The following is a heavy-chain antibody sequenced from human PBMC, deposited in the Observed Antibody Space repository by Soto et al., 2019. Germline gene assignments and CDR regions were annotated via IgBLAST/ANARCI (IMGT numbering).Heavy chain of an antibody. J-gene: IGHJ6*02. CDR3: ATQIQLWTNYYGMDV. CDR1: GGSISRGGYY. CDR2: IYHSGST. D-gene: IGHD5-18*01. Sequence: SETLSLTCTVSGGSISRGGYYWNLIRHHPGKGLEWIGEIYHSGSTNYNPSLKSRVTISVDKSKNQFSLKLSSVTAADTAVYYCATQIQLWTNYYGMDVWGQGTTVTVS. V-gene: IGHV4-39*07.